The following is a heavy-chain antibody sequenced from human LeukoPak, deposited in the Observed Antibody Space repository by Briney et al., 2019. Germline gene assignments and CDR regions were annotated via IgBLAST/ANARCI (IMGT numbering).Heavy chain of an antibody. V-gene: IGHV3-13*01. CDR2: IGTGGDT. Sequence: PGGALRRSCEAAGFSFNSYDMHWVRQVTGKGREWGSSIGTGGDTYYADFVKGRFTISRENAKKSFYLEMNCLSAGDTAVYYCARDRGYDFWSGSFDLWGRGTLVTVPS. CDR3: ARDRGYDFWSGSFDL. J-gene: IGHJ2*01. D-gene: IGHD3-3*01. CDR1: GFSFNSYD.